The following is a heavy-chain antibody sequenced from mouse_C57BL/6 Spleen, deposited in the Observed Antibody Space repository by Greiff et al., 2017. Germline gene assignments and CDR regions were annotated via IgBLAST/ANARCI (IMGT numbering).Heavy chain of an antibody. CDR1: GYSFTGYY. J-gene: IGHJ4*01. V-gene: IGHV1-31*01. Sequence: EVHLVESGPELVKPGASVKISCKASGYSFTGYYMHWVKQSHGNILDWIGYIYPYNGVSSYNQKFKGKATLTVDKSSSTAYMELRSLTSEDSAVYYCARSIHYYGSSYYYAMDYWGQGTSVTVSS. D-gene: IGHD1-1*01. CDR3: ARSIHYYGSSYYYAMDY. CDR2: IYPYNGVS.